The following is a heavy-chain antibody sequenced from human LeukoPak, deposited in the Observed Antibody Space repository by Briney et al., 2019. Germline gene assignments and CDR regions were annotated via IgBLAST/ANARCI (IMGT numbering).Heavy chain of an antibody. V-gene: IGHV3-23*01. J-gene: IGHJ4*02. CDR1: GFPFRTYA. CDR2: ISDSGDGT. D-gene: IGHD6-13*01. Sequence: GGSLRLPCAPPGFPFRTYAMTWVPQAPGKGLKWVSGISDSGDGTYYAESVKGRFTISRDNSKNTVFLQMNSLRADDTAKYYCAKDKAPGSWHTPRDFWGQGTLVTVSS. CDR3: AKDKAPGSWHTPRDF.